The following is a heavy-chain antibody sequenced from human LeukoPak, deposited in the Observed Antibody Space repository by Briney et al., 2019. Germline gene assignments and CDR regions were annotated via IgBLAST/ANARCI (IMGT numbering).Heavy chain of an antibody. V-gene: IGHV3-23*01. CDR3: AELGITMIGGV. CDR1: GFTFSSYA. Sequence: GGSLRLSCAASGFTFSSYAMTWVRQAPGKGLEWVSAISHSGGSTYYADSVKGRFTISRDNAKNTLYLQMNSLRAEDTAVYYCAELGITMIGGVWGKGTTVTISS. J-gene: IGHJ6*04. CDR2: ISHSGGST. D-gene: IGHD3-10*02.